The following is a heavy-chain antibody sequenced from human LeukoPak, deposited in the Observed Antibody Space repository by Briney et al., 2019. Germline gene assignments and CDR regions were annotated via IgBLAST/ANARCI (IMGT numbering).Heavy chain of an antibody. CDR2: ISHSSGST. CDR3: ARDNSGLDY. V-gene: IGHV3-23*01. Sequence: GGSLRLSCAASGFTFSSYAMTWVRQAPGRGLEWVATISHSSGSTYYADSVKGRVTISRDNSKNTLYMQMNSLRADDTAVYYCARDNSGLDYWGQGTLVTVSS. D-gene: IGHD6-19*01. J-gene: IGHJ4*02. CDR1: GFTFSSYA.